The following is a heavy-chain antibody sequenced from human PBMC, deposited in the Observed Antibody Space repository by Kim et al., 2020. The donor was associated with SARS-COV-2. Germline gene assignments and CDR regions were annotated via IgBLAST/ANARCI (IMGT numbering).Heavy chain of an antibody. Sequence: SEKSYVDSVKGRFTISRDNSKNSLYLQMNSLGAEDTAMYFCARGGRYSYGPWGQGTLVTVSS. CDR3: ARGGRYSYGP. V-gene: IGHV3-7*01. CDR2: SEK. D-gene: IGHD5-18*01. J-gene: IGHJ5*02.